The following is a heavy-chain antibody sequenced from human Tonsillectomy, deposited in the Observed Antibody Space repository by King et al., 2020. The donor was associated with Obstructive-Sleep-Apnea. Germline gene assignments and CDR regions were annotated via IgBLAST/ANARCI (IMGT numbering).Heavy chain of an antibody. CDR2: IYYSGST. CDR1: GASISSFY. CDR3: ASMVEMATNYFDY. J-gene: IGHJ4*02. V-gene: IGHV4-59*01. D-gene: IGHD5-24*01. Sequence: VQLQESGPGLVKPSETLSLTCTVSGASISSFYWSWIRQPPGKGLEWIGYIYYSGSTCYNPSLKGRVTMSVDTSKDRFSLKLSSVTAADTAVYYCASMVEMATNYFDYWGQGTLVTVSS.